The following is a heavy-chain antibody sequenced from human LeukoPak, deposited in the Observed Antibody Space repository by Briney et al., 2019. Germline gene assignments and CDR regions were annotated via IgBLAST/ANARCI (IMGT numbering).Heavy chain of an antibody. Sequence: GGSLRLSCAASGFTFSSYEMNWVRQAPGKGLGLERVSYISSSRSTIYYADSVKGRFTISRDNAKNLLYLQMNSLRAEDTAVYYCAREGDLNAFDIWGQGTMVTVSS. CDR2: ISSSRSTI. V-gene: IGHV3-48*03. D-gene: IGHD3-10*01. CDR3: AREGDLNAFDI. J-gene: IGHJ3*02. CDR1: GFTFSSYE.